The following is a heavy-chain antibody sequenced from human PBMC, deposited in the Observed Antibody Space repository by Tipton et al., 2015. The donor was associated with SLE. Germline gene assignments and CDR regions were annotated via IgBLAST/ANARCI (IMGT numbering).Heavy chain of an antibody. D-gene: IGHD6-19*01. V-gene: IGHV4-34*01. CDR2: INHSGNT. J-gene: IGHJ4*02. Sequence: TLSLTCAVYGGSFSGYYWSWIRQPPGKGLEWIGEINHSGNTNYNPSLKSRVTISVDTSKNQFSLKLSSVTAADTAVYYCARGQGQWGDYWGQGTLVTVSS. CDR1: GGSFSGYY. CDR3: ARGQGQWGDY.